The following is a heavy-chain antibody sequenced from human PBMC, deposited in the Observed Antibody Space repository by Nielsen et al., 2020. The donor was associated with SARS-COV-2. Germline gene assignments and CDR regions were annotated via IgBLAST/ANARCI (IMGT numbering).Heavy chain of an antibody. CDR3: ARDLVVGATTWYYMDV. D-gene: IGHD1-26*01. CDR2: INAGNGNT. Sequence: ASVKVSCKASGYTFTSYAMHWVRQAPGQRLEWMGWINAGNGNTKYSQKFQGRVTITGDTSASTAYMELSSLRSEDTAVYYCARDLVVGATTWYYMDVWGKGTTVTVSS. V-gene: IGHV1-3*01. J-gene: IGHJ6*03. CDR1: GYTFTSYA.